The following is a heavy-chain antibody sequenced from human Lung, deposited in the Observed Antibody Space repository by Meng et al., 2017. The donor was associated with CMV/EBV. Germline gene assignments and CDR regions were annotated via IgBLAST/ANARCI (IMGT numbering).Heavy chain of an antibody. CDR2: ISSSSSYI. V-gene: IGHV3-21*01. D-gene: IGHD1-26*01. J-gene: IGHJ6*02. CDR3: ARDRGGSYDDDYYYYGMDV. Sequence: GESXKISCAASGFTFSSYSMNWVRQAPGKGLEWVSSISSSSSYIYYADSVKGRFTISRDNAKNSLYLQMNSLRAEDTAVYYCARDRGGSYDDDYYYYGMDVWXQGTXVTVSS. CDR1: GFTFSSYS.